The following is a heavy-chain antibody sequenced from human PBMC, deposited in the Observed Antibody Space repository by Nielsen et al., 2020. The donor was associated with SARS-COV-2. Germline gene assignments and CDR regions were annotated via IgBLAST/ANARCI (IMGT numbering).Heavy chain of an antibody. CDR1: GGTFSSYA. D-gene: IGHD3-10*01. Sequence: ASVKVSCKASGGTFSSYAISWVRQAPGQGLEWMGIINPSGGSTSYAQKFQGRVTMTRDTSTSTVYMELSSLRSEDTAVYYCARTYYYGSGSHDAFDIWGQGTMVTVSS. J-gene: IGHJ3*02. CDR2: INPSGGST. V-gene: IGHV1-46*01. CDR3: ARTYYYGSGSHDAFDI.